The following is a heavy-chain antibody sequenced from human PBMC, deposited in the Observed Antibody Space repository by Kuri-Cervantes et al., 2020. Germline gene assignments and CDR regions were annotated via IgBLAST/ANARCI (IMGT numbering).Heavy chain of an antibody. V-gene: IGHV3-9*03. J-gene: IGHJ4*02. D-gene: IGHD1-26*01. CDR3: VRDQVGLTPLDS. Sequence: GGSLRLSCAVSGFTLDDYAMHWVRQAPGKGLEWVSGISWNCGNIGYADSVEGRFSISRHNDQNSLFLQMNSLRAEYMSVYYCVRDQVGLTPLDSWGQGTLVTVSS. CDR2: ISWNCGNI. CDR1: GFTLDDYA.